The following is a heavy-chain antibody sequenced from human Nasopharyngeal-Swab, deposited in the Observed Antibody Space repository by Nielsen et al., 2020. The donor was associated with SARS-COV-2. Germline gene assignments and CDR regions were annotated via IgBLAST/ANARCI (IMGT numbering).Heavy chain of an antibody. J-gene: IGHJ4*02. CDR2: IIGIGDISGRGGGT. CDR1: GLTFHNSG. D-gene: IGHD2/OR15-2a*01. Sequence: GESLKISCAASGLTFHNSGMTWVRQPPGKGLERVSSIIGIGDISGRGGGTYYADSVKGRFTISRDNSKNTVSLQMDSLRAEDTAVYYCAKDLRGPYFYWGQGTLVTVSS. V-gene: IGHV3-23*01. CDR3: AKDLRGPYFY.